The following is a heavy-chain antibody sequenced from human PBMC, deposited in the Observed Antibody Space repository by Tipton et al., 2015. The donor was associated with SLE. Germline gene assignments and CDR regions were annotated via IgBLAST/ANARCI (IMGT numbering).Heavy chain of an antibody. J-gene: IGHJ4*02. V-gene: IGHV4-39*01. CDR1: GGSVSSSSYY. CDR3: ARQRRLLECFFPWYFDY. D-gene: IGHD3-3*01. Sequence: TLSLTCTVSGGSVSSSSYYWGWIRQPPGKGLEWIGSMYYGGSTYSNPSLKSRVTISVDTSKNQFSLKLTPVTAADTAVYYCARQRRLLECFFPWYFDYWGQGTLVTVSS. CDR2: MYYGGST.